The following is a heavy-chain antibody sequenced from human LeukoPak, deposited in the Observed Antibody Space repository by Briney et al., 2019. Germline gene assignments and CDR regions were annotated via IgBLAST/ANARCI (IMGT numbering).Heavy chain of an antibody. J-gene: IGHJ4*02. Sequence: SVKVSCKASGGTFSSYAISWVRQAPGQGLEWMGRIIPILGIANYAQKFQGRVTITADKSTSTAYMELSSLRSEDTAVYYSARELDSSGYSFDYWGQGTLVTVSS. CDR2: IIPILGIA. CDR1: GGTFSSYA. V-gene: IGHV1-69*04. D-gene: IGHD3-22*01. CDR3: ARELDSSGYSFDY.